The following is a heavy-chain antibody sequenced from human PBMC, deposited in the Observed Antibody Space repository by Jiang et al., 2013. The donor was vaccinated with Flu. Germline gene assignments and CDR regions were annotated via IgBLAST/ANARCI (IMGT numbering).Heavy chain of an antibody. CDR2: IYDGGST. V-gene: IGHV4-59*01. Sequence: PGLVKPSETLSLSCSVSGVSISSYYWNWIRQPPGKGLEWIGYIYDGGSTNYNPALKSRVTMSVDTSKKQFSLKLSSVTAADTAVYYCARDDGGNSPFDYWGQGTLVTVSS. CDR3: ARDDGGNSPFDY. D-gene: IGHD4-23*01. CDR1: GVSISSYY. J-gene: IGHJ4*02.